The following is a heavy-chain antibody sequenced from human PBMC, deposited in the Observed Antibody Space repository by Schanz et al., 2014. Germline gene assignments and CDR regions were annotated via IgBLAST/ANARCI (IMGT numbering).Heavy chain of an antibody. CDR1: GGSINSGGYR. CDR2: MYSSGST. D-gene: IGHD3-10*01. CDR3: ARLRGGGVIITT. V-gene: IGHV4-39*01. J-gene: IGHJ5*02. Sequence: QLQLQESGPGLVKASETLSLTCSVSGGSINSGGYRWGWIRQPPGKGLEWIGTMYSSGSTYYNPSPKGRAPIPAHPSGTHFPLRVFSVTAADTALYYCARLRGGGVIITTWGQGTLVTVSS.